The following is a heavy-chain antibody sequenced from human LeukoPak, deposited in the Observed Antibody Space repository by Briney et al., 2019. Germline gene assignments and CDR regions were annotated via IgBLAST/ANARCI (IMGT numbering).Heavy chain of an antibody. D-gene: IGHD6-13*01. CDR3: ARVSIEYSSSWFFDY. J-gene: IGHJ4*02. Sequence: SQTLSLTCTVSGGSISSGSYYWSWIRQPAGKGLEWIGRIYTSGSTNYNPSLKSRVTISVDTSKNQFSLKLSSVTAADTAVYYCARVSIEYSSSWFFDYWGQGTLVTVSS. CDR2: IYTSGST. V-gene: IGHV4-61*02. CDR1: GGSISSGSYY.